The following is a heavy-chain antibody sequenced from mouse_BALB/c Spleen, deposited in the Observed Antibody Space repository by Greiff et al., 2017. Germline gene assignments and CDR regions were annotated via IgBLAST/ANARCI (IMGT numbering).Heavy chain of an antibody. CDR2: IWSGGST. CDR1: GFSLTSYG. CDR3: ARAYGNYDWYFDV. V-gene: IGHV2-2*02. D-gene: IGHD2-1*01. J-gene: IGHJ1*01. Sequence: VQRVESGPGLVQPSQSLSITCTVSGFSLTSYGVHWVRQSPGKGLEWLGVIWSGGSTDYNAAFISRLSISKDNSKSQVFFKMNSLQANDTAIYYCARAYGNYDWYFDVWGAGTTVTVSA.